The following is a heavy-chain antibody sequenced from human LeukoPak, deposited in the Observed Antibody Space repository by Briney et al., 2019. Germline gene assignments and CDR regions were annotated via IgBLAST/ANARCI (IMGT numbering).Heavy chain of an antibody. Sequence: GGSLRLSCAASGFRFSSYSMNWVRQAPGKGLEWISYVSHTGSTMSYADSVKGRFTISRDSARNSLHLQMNSLRAEDTAVYYCAIPPLSGTGSSRPLAEMDVWGQGTTVTVSS. V-gene: IGHV3-48*04. CDR1: GFRFSSYS. D-gene: IGHD3-10*01. J-gene: IGHJ6*02. CDR2: VSHTGSTM. CDR3: AIPPLSGTGSSRPLAEMDV.